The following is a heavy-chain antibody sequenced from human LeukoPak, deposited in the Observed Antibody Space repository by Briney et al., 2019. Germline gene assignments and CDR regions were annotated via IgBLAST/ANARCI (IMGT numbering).Heavy chain of an antibody. V-gene: IGHV4-59*01. D-gene: IGHD1-1*01. CDR2: IYYSGST. CDR1: GGSISSYY. CDR3: ARGNLGTTGTSDFDY. J-gene: IGHJ4*02. Sequence: SETLSLTCTVPGGSISSYYWSWIRQPPGKGLEWIGYIYYSGSTNYNPSLKSRVTISVDTSKNQFSLKLSSVTAADSAVYYCARGNLGTTGTSDFDYWGPGALVTVSS.